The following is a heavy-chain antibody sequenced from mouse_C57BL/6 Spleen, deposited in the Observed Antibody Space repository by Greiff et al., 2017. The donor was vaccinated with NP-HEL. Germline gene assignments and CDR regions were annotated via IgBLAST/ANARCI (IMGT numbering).Heavy chain of an antibody. CDR3: AREDYGSSYGFAY. Sequence: EVHLVESGGGLVKPGGSLKLSCAASGFTFSSYAMSWVRQTPEKRLEWVATISDGGSYTYYPDNVKGRFTISRDNAKNNLYLQMSHLKSEDTAVYYCAREDYGSSYGFAYWGQGTLVTVAA. V-gene: IGHV5-4*01. CDR2: ISDGGSYT. CDR1: GFTFSSYA. J-gene: IGHJ3*01. D-gene: IGHD1-1*01.